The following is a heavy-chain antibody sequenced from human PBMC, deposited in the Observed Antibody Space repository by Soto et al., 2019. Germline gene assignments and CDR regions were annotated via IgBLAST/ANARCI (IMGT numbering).Heavy chain of an antibody. D-gene: IGHD2-2*01. CDR2: INPNSGNT. CDR1: GYTLTSYD. J-gene: IGHJ6*02. Sequence: ASVKVSCKASGYTLTSYDINWVRQATGQGLEWMGWINPNSGNTGYAQKFQGRVTMTRNTSISTAYMELSSLRSEDTAVYYCARQVLRARLFYNYYYYRMEVLAQGTTVTVAS. CDR3: ARQVLRARLFYNYYYYRMEV. V-gene: IGHV1-8*01.